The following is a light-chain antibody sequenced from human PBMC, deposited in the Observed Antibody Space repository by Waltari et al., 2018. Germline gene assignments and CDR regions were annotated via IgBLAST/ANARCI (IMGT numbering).Light chain of an antibody. V-gene: IGLV2-14*01. CDR2: EVS. CDR3: SSHTSSSTVV. CDR1: SSDVGGYNF. Sequence: QSALTQPASVSGSPGQSITLSCTGSSSDVGGYNFFSWYQQHPGKAPKLMIYEVSNRPSGVSNRFSGSKSGNTASLTISGLQAEDEADYYCSSHTSSSTVVFGGGTRLTVL. J-gene: IGLJ2*01.